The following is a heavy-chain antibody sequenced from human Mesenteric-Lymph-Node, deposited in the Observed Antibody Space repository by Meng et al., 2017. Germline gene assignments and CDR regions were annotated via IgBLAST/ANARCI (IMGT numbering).Heavy chain of an antibody. CDR2: INPSGGST. Sequence: ASVKVSCKASGYTFTSYYMHWVRQAPGQGLEWMGIINPSGGSTSYAQKFQGRVTMTRDTSTSTVYMELSSLRSEDTAVYYCARGVEVVVVIPTSDDWFDPWGQGTLVTVSS. V-gene: IGHV1-46*01. D-gene: IGHD3-22*01. CDR1: GYTFTSYY. CDR3: ARGVEVVVVIPTSDDWFDP. J-gene: IGHJ5*02.